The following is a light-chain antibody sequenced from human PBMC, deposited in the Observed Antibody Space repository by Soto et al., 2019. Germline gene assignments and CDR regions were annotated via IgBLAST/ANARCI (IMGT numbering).Light chain of an antibody. CDR3: SSYTSSSTLDYV. V-gene: IGLV2-14*01. CDR1: SSDVGGYNY. CDR2: EVS. Sequence: QSALTEPASVSGAPGQSITISCTGTSSDVGGYNYVSWYQQHPGKAPKLMIYEVSNRPSGVSNRFSGSKSGNTAALTISGLQAEDEADYSCSSYTSSSTLDYVVATRTKRTV. J-gene: IGLJ1*01.